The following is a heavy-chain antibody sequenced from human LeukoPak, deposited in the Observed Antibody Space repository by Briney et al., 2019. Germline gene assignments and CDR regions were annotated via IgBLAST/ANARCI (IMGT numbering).Heavy chain of an antibody. J-gene: IGHJ6*03. CDR2: MNPNSGNT. D-gene: IGHD3-10*01. CDR1: GYTFTSYD. Sequence: ASVKVSCKGSGYTFTSYDINWVRQATGQGLEWMGWMNPNSGNTGYAQKFQGRVTITRNTSISTAYMELSSLRSEATAVYYCARLVWGSASGRHYYYMDVWGKGTTVTVSS. V-gene: IGHV1-8*03. CDR3: ARLVWGSASGRHYYYMDV.